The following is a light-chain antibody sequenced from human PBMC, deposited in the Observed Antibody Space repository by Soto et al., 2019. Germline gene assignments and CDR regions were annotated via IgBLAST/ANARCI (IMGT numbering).Light chain of an antibody. V-gene: IGLV2-14*01. Sequence: QSALTQPASVSGSPGQSITISCTGTGNDVGGYDYVSWYQQYPGKAPKVMIYDVSNRPSGVSNRFSGSKSGNTASLTISGLQAEDEADYFCRSYETTNTLVFGGGTKLPVL. CDR1: GNDVGGYDY. J-gene: IGLJ2*01. CDR2: DVS. CDR3: RSYETTNTLV.